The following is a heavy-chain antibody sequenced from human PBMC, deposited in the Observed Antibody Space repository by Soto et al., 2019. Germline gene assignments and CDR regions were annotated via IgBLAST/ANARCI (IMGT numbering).Heavy chain of an antibody. D-gene: IGHD5-12*01. CDR3: ARVLQDYEYGGYEGPFDY. V-gene: IGHV3-33*01. CDR1: GVTSSSFG. Sequence: RDSRGVAGVTSSSFGMHRVIQNPGKGLEWVAVIWYDGSNKYYADSVKGRFTISRDNSKNTLYLQMNSLRAEDTAVYYCARVLQDYEYGGYEGPFDYWGQGTLVTVSS. J-gene: IGHJ4*02. CDR2: IWYDGSNK.